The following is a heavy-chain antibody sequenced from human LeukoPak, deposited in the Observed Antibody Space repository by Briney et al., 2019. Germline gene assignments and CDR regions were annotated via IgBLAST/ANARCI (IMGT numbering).Heavy chain of an antibody. CDR2: ISGSGGTT. Sequence: GGSLRLSCPASGLTFSSDGMSWVRQAPGKGLEWVAVISGSGGTTYYADSVKGRLTISRDNSKNTLYLQMSSLGADDTAVYFCAKSIEGVVRGTYYYYSYMDVWGKGTTVTVSS. CDR3: AKSIEGVVRGTYYYYSYMDV. V-gene: IGHV3-23*01. D-gene: IGHD3-3*01. CDR1: GLTFSSDG. J-gene: IGHJ6*03.